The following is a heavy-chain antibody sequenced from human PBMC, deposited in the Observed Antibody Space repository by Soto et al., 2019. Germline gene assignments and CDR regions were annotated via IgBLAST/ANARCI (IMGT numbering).Heavy chain of an antibody. CDR2: IYYSGST. D-gene: IGHD4-4*01. CDR1: GGSISSSSYY. J-gene: IGHJ5*02. Sequence: PSETLSLTCTVSGGSISSSSYYWGWIRQPPGKGLEWTGSIYYSGSTYYNPSLKSRVTISVDTSKNQFSLKLSSVTAADTAVYYCARVTVTTLYNWFDPWGQGTLVTVSS. CDR3: ARVTVTTLYNWFDP. V-gene: IGHV4-39*01.